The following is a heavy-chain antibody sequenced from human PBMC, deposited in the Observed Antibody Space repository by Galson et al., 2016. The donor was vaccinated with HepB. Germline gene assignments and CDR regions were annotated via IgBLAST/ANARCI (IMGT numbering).Heavy chain of an antibody. D-gene: IGHD1-26*01. J-gene: IGHJ5*02. CDR3: ARAPGGAANWFDP. CDR2: ISAYNDNT. CDR1: GYTFTSYG. Sequence: SCKASGYTFTSYGINWVRQAPAQGLEWMGWISAYNDNTNYAQKLQGRVTMTTDTSTSTAYMELRSLRSDDTAVYYCARAPGGAANWFDPWGQGTLVTVSS. V-gene: IGHV1-18*01.